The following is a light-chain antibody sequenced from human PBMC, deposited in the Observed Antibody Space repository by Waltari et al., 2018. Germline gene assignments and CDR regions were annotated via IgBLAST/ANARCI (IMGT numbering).Light chain of an antibody. V-gene: IGLV4-69*01. CDR3: QTGGHGTWV. Sequence: QLVLTQSPSASASLGASVKLTRTLSSGHSTNIIARLHQQTEKGPRYLMNVNSDGSHNKGFGIPDRFSGSSSGAGRYLTITSLQSAEEADYYCQTGGHGTWVFGGGTRLTVL. J-gene: IGLJ3*02. CDR2: VNSDGSH. CDR1: SGHSTNI.